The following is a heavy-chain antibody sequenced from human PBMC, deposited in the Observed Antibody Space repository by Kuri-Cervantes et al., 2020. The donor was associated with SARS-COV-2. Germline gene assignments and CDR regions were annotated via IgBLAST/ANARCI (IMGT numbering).Heavy chain of an antibody. CDR3: AKCGELLTSSYYYYGMDV. V-gene: IGHV3-23*01. D-gene: IGHD1-26*01. CDR2: ISGSGGST. Sequence: GGSLRLSCAASGFTFSSYAMSWVRQAPGKGLEWVSAISGSGGSTYYADSVKGRFTISRDNSKNMLYLQMNSLRAEDTAVYYCAKCGELLTSSYYYYGMDVWGQGTTVTVSS. CDR1: GFTFSSYA. J-gene: IGHJ6*02.